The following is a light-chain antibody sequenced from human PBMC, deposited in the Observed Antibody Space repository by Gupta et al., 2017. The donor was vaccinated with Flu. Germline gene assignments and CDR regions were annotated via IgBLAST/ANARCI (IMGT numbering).Light chain of an antibody. CDR1: SSDVGAYNY. V-gene: IGLV2-14*03. CDR2: AVS. Sequence: QSALTQPGSVSGSPGQSITISCTETSSDVGAYNYVSWYQQRPGKAANLMIYAVSNRPSGVSDRFSGSKSGNTASLTISGLPAEDEADYYCSSYTSGSTIIVVFGGGTKLTVL. J-gene: IGLJ2*01. CDR3: SSYTSGSTIIVV.